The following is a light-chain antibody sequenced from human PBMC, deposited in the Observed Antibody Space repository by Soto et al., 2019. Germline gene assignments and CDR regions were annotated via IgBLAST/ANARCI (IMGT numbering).Light chain of an antibody. CDR2: GAS. J-gene: IGKJ1*01. V-gene: IGKV3-20*01. CDR1: QSLRNNY. CDR3: QHYGSSAPWT. Sequence: DIVLTQSPGTLSLSPGERATLSCRASQSLRNNYLAWYQQRPGRAPRLRIYGASGRATGIPDRFSGSGSGTDFTLTISRLEPEEFAVYYFQHYGSSAPWTFGQGNKVEIK.